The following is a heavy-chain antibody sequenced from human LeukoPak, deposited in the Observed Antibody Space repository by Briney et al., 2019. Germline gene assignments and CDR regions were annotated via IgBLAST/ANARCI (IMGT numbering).Heavy chain of an antibody. CDR1: GFTFSSYS. D-gene: IGHD6-19*01. J-gene: IGHJ4*02. Sequence: GGSLRLSCAASGFTFSSYSMNWVRQAPGKGLEWVSSISSSSSYIYYADSVKGRFTISRDSAKNSLYLQMNSLRAEDTAVYYCARDLDPDSSGWYVGVFDYWGQGTLVTVSS. CDR2: ISSSSSYI. CDR3: ARDLDPDSSGWYVGVFDY. V-gene: IGHV3-21*01.